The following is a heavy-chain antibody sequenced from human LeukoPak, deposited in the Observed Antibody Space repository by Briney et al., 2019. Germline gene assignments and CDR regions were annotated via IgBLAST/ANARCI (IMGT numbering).Heavy chain of an antibody. J-gene: IGHJ3*02. CDR3: ARDSVWSGYYLGPRVNDAFDI. V-gene: IGHV1-69*13. D-gene: IGHD3-3*01. CDR2: IIPIFGTA. CDR1: GGTFSSYA. Sequence: SVKVSCKASGGTFSSYAISWVRQAPGQGLEWMGGIIPIFGTANYAQKFQGRVTITADESTSTAYMELSSLRYEDTAVYYCARDSVWSGYYLGPRVNDAFDIWGQGTMVTVSS.